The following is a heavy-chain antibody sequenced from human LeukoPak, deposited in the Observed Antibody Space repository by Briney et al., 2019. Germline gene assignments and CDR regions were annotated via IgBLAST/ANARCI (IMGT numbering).Heavy chain of an antibody. Sequence: GGSLRLSCAASGFTFNNYVMSWVRQAPGKGLEWVSLISGSGDRTYYADSVKGRFTISRDNSKNTLYLQMNGLRAEDTAVYYCARNDILSGYSLFDYWGQGTLVTVSS. D-gene: IGHD3-9*01. CDR2: ISGSGDRT. CDR1: GFTFNNYV. V-gene: IGHV3-23*01. J-gene: IGHJ4*02. CDR3: ARNDILSGYSLFDY.